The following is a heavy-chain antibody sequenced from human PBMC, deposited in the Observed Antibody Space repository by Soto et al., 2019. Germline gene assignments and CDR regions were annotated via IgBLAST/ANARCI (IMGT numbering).Heavy chain of an antibody. J-gene: IGHJ6*03. D-gene: IGHD3-10*01. CDR2: IWYDGSNK. V-gene: IGHV3-33*01. CDR3: ARGGQVLWFGELLNGLGDYYYYMDV. CDR1: GFTFSSYG. Sequence: GGSLRLSCAASGFTFSSYGMHWVRQAPGKGLEWVAVIWYDGSNKYYADSVKGRFTISRDNSKNTLYLQMSSLRAEDTAVYYCARGGQVLWFGELLNGLGDYYYYMDVWGKGTTVTVSS.